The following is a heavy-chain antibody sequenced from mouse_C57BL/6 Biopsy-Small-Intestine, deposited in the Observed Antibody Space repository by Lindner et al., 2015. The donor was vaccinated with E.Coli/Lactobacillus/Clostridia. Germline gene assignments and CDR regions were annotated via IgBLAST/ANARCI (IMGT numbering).Heavy chain of an antibody. CDR1: GFNIKDYY. CDR2: IYPGSGNT. CDR3: ASHGSSYWYFDV. J-gene: IGHJ1*03. Sequence: VQLQESGAELVKPGASVKLSCTASGFNIKDYYMHWVKQRPGQGLEWIGWIYPGSGNTKYNEKFKGKATLTVDTSSSTAYMQLSSLTSEDSAVYFCASHGSSYWYFDVWGTGTTVTVSS. V-gene: IGHV1-84*01. D-gene: IGHD1-1*01.